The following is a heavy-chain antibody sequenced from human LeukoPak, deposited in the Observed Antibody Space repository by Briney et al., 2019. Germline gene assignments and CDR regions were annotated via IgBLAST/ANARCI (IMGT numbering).Heavy chain of an antibody. J-gene: IGHJ3*02. CDR3: AKDPVAIVAPEDAFEI. V-gene: IGHV3-30*18. D-gene: IGHD6-13*01. CDR2: ISYDGRNK. CDR1: RFTFSTYG. Sequence: GGSLRLSCAASRFTFSTYGMHWVRQAPGKGLEWVAVISYDGRNKHYADSVKGRFTISGDNSKNTLYLQMNSLRAEDTAVYYCAKDPVAIVAPEDAFEICGQGTMVTVSS.